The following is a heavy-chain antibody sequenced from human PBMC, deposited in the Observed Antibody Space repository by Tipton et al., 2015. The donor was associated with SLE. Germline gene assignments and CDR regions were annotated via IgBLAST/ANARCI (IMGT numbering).Heavy chain of an antibody. CDR2: IHSSGST. V-gene: IGHV4-59*01. CDR3: ARSDGGY. J-gene: IGHJ4*02. D-gene: IGHD3-16*01. CDR1: GGSINSYY. Sequence: LTLSCTVSGGSINSYYWSWIRQPPGKGLEWIGYIHSSGSTNYNSSLESRVTISIDTSRNQFSLKLTSVTAADTAVYYCARSDGGYWGQGTLVTVSS.